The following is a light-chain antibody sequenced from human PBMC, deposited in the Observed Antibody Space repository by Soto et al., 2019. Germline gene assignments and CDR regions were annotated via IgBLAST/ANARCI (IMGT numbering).Light chain of an antibody. CDR1: SNGIGNDNF. CDR3: CAYAGTGTFYV. J-gene: IGLJ1*01. Sequence: QSVLTQPASVSESPGQSITISCTGTSNGIGNDNFVSWYQQHPGKAPKPLIYEASERPSGVSNRFSGSKSGYTASLTISGLQAEDEADYYCCAYAGTGTFYVFGPGTKVTVL. V-gene: IGLV2-23*01. CDR2: EAS.